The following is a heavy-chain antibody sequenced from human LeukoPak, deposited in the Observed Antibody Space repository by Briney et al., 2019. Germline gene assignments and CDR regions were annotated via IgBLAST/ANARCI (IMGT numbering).Heavy chain of an antibody. CDR1: GYTFRSHA. V-gene: IGHV3-23*01. Sequence: GGSLRLSCVGSGYTFRSHAMSWVRQAPEKGLEFVSGIYENGGTTYYADSVKGRFSISRDNSKNTLYLQMDSLRGEDTAVYYCAKDFRIGYSAHFDYWGQGALVTVSS. CDR2: IYENGGTT. J-gene: IGHJ4*02. CDR3: AKDFRIGYSAHFDY. D-gene: IGHD2-21*01.